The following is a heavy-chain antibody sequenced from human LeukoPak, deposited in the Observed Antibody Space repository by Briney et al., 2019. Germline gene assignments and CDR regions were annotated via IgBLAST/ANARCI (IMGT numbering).Heavy chain of an antibody. J-gene: IGHJ5*02. V-gene: IGHV4-34*01. CDR1: GGSFSGYY. Sequence: SETLSLTCAVYGGSFSGYYWSWIRQPPGKGLEWIGESNHSGSTNYNPSLKSRVTISVDTSKNQFSLKLSSVTAADTAVYYCARGELLGYCSSTSCYALGFGPWGQGTLVTVSS. D-gene: IGHD2-2*01. CDR3: ARGELLGYCSSTSCYALGFGP. CDR2: SNHSGST.